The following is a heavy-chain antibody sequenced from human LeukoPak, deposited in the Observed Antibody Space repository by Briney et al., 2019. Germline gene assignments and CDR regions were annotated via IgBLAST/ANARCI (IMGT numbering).Heavy chain of an antibody. CDR1: GYSISSGYY. D-gene: IGHD4-17*01. J-gene: IGHJ4*02. CDR3: ARGDTVTTFDY. Sequence: SETLSLSCDVSGYSISSGYYWAWIRQPPGKGLEWIGNIYQSGSTSYSTSLKSRVTISMDTSKNQFSLKLSSVTAADTAVYYCARGDTVTTFDYWGQGTLVTVSS. V-gene: IGHV4-38-2*01. CDR2: IYQSGST.